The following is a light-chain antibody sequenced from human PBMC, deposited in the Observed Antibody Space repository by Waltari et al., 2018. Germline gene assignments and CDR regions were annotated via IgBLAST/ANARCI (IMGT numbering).Light chain of an antibody. CDR1: QSVSIT. CDR2: DAS. CDR3: QQYNNWPLT. V-gene: IGKV3-15*01. J-gene: IGKJ4*01. Sequence: EIVMTQSPAHLSVSPGDRATPSCRASQSVSITLPWYQQKPGQAPRPLISDASPRATVIPPRFSGSGSGTDFTLTISSLQSEDFAVYYCQQYNNWPLTCGGGTKVEIK.